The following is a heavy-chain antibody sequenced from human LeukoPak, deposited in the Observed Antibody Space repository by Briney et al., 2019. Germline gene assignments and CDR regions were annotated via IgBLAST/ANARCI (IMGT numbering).Heavy chain of an antibody. Sequence: GGSLRLSCAASGLTFSSYTMNWVRQAPGKGLEWVSSITSSSSYIYYADSVKGRFTISRDNSKNTLYLQVNSLRAEDMAVYYCAKLGSSGYFQHWGQGTLVTVSS. J-gene: IGHJ1*01. CDR1: GLTFSSYT. CDR2: ITSSSSYI. CDR3: AKLGSSGYFQH. D-gene: IGHD3-22*01. V-gene: IGHV3-21*04.